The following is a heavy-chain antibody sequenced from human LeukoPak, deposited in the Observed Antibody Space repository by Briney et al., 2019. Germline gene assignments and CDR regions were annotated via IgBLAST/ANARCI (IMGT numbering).Heavy chain of an antibody. D-gene: IGHD2-2*01. Sequence: ASVKVSCKASGYTFTSYDINWVRQATGQGLEWMGWMNPNSGNTGYAQKFQGRVTMTRNTSISTAYMELSSLRSEDTAVYYCARSTLRYCSSTSCRGISFFDPWGQGTLVTVSS. V-gene: IGHV1-8*01. CDR3: ARSTLRYCSSTSCRGISFFDP. CDR1: GYTFTSYD. CDR2: MNPNSGNT. J-gene: IGHJ5*02.